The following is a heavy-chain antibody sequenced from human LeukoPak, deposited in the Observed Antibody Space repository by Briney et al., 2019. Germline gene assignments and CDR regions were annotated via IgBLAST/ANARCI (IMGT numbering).Heavy chain of an antibody. CDR1: GFTFDDYG. J-gene: IGHJ4*02. D-gene: IGHD3-3*01. CDR2: INWNGGST. Sequence: GGSLRLSCAASGFTFDDYGMSWVRQAPGKGLEWVSGINWNGGSTGYADSVKGRFTISRDNAKNSLYLQMNSLRAEDTALYYCARRYYYDFWSGYYEYYFDYWGQGTLVTVSS. V-gene: IGHV3-20*04. CDR3: ARRYYYDFWSGYYEYYFDY.